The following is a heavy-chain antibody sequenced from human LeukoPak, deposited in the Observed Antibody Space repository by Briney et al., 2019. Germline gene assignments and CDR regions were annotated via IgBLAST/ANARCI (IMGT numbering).Heavy chain of an antibody. CDR2: IRIVGGNT. CDR3: AKDHNSCRGVSCLLHQD. CDR1: GFTFSRDA. V-gene: IGHV3-23*01. Sequence: LTAGSLRLSWVASGFTFSRDAMSWVRQAARNGLEWDAAIRIVGGNTLHADSREGRFTISSDNSNTTLSLQIDSLRAHDTATYYCAKDHNSCRGVSCLLHQDWGQGTLVTVSS. D-gene: IGHD2-15*01. J-gene: IGHJ4*02.